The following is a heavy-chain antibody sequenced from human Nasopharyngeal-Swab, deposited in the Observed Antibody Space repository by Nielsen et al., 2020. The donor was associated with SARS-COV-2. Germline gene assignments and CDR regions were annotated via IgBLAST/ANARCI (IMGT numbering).Heavy chain of an antibody. CDR3: TSQTYYYDSSETLYYYYMDV. CDR1: GFTFSSYG. J-gene: IGHJ6*03. V-gene: IGHV3-49*04. CDR2: IRSKTYGETT. Sequence: GESLKISCAASGFTFSSYGMHWVRQAPGKGLEWVGFIRSKTYGETTDYAASVKGRFTISRDDSKSIAYLQMNSLRTEDTAVYYCTSQTYYYDSSETLYYYYMDVWGKGTTVTVSS. D-gene: IGHD3-22*01.